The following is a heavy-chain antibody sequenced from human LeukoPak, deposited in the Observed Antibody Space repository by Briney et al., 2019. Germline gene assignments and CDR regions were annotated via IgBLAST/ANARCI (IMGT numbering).Heavy chain of an antibody. V-gene: IGHV3-30-3*01. Sequence: PGGSLRLSCAASGFTFSSYALHWVRQAPGKGLEWVALISYDGGNKYYADSVKGRFTISRDNSKNTLYLQMNSLRADDTAVYYCARALRPGHFQHWGQGTLVTVSS. CDR1: GFTFSSYA. J-gene: IGHJ1*01. CDR3: ARALRPGHFQH. CDR2: ISYDGGNK.